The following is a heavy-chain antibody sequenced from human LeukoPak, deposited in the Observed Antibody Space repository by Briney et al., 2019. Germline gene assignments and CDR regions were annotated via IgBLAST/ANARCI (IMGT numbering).Heavy chain of an antibody. CDR2: INPNSGGT. CDR1: GGTFSSYA. Sequence: ASVKVSCKASGGTFSSYAISWVRQAPGQGLEWMGWINPNSGGTNYAQKFQGRVTMTRDTSISTAYMELSRLRSDDTAVYYCARDTYYYGSGSYIWFDPWGQGTLVTVSS. D-gene: IGHD3-10*01. J-gene: IGHJ5*02. CDR3: ARDTYYYGSGSYIWFDP. V-gene: IGHV1-2*02.